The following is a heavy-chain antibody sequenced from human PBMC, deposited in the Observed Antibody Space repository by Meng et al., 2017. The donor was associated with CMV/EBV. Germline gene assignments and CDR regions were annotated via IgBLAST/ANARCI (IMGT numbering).Heavy chain of an antibody. CDR1: GDSVPSNSAA. Sequence: SQTLSLTCSISGDSVPSNSAAWNWIRQSPSRGLEWLGRTYYRSKWYNDYAVSVKSRITINPDTSKNQFSLQLNSVTPEDTAVYYCARDFRAVLVLRFLEWSSYGMDVWGQGTTVTVSS. CDR3: ARDFRAVLVLRFLEWSSYGMDV. CDR2: TYYRSKWYN. J-gene: IGHJ6*02. V-gene: IGHV6-1*01. D-gene: IGHD3-3*01.